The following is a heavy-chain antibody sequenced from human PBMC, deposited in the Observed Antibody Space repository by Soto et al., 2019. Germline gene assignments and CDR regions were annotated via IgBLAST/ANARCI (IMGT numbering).Heavy chain of an antibody. D-gene: IGHD3-10*01. CDR2: IYYSGST. CDR1: GGSISSSSYY. J-gene: IGHJ4*02. Sequence: SETLSLTCTVSGGSISSSSYYWGWIRQPPGKGLEWIGSIYYSGSTYYNPSLKSRVTISVDTSKNQFSLKLSSVTAADTAVYYCARGLFSGTSYSGGWYFFDYWGQGALVTVSS. V-gene: IGHV4-39*01. CDR3: ARGLFSGTSYSGGWYFFDY.